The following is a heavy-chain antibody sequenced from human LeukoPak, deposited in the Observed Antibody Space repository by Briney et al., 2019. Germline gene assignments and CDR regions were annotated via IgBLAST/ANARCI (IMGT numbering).Heavy chain of an antibody. D-gene: IGHD6-19*01. CDR3: AKMVHTEQWLVPFDY. Sequence: GGSLRLSCAASGFTFSNYAMSWVRQTPGKGLECVSVVTGSGGDTYYTGSVNGRFTISRDNSKNTLYLQMNSLRAEDTAVYYCAKMVHTEQWLVPFDYWGQGTLVTVSS. J-gene: IGHJ4*02. CDR2: VTGSGGDT. CDR1: GFTFSNYA. V-gene: IGHV3-23*01.